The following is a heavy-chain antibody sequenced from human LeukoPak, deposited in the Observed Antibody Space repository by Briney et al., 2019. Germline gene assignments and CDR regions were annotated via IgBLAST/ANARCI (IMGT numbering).Heavy chain of an antibody. CDR3: ATGPRYGSSGYPHYGMDV. D-gene: IGHD3-22*01. CDR2: IGTGGDT. CDR1: GFTFSSHD. V-gene: IGHV3-13*01. Sequence: GGSLRLSCAASGFTFSSHDMHWVRQATGKGLEWVSAIGTGGDTYYVDAVKGRFTISRENAKNSLYLQMNSLRAGDTAVYYCATGPRYGSSGYPHYGMDVWGQGTTVNVSS. J-gene: IGHJ6*02.